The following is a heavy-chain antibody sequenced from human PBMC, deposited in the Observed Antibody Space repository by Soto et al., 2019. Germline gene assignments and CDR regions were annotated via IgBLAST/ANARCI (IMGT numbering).Heavy chain of an antibody. CDR3: ARDNARGDGRFDP. CDR2: IDNSGSS. J-gene: IGHJ5*02. Sequence: QVQLQESGPGLVKPSETLSLSCTVSGGSISGYYWAWIRQPPGKALELVGYIDNSGSSNYNPSLRSRVSILVDTSENQFSLKLSSVTAADTAVYYCARDNARGDGRFDPWGQGTLVTVSS. D-gene: IGHD3-16*01. CDR1: GGSISGYY. V-gene: IGHV4-59*01.